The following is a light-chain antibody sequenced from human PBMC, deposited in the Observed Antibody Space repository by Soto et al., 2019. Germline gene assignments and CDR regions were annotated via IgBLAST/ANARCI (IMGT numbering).Light chain of an antibody. V-gene: IGLV1-40*01. Sequence: QAVVTQPPSVSGAPGQTVTISRTGSSSNIGAGYDVQWYQQLPGAAPQLVIFGNTNRPSGVPDRFSGSRSGTSASLDIIGLQAEDEGDYYCQSYDSSLTVDVVFGGGTKLTVL. CDR2: GNT. CDR3: QSYDSSLTVDVV. CDR1: SSNIGAGYD. J-gene: IGLJ2*01.